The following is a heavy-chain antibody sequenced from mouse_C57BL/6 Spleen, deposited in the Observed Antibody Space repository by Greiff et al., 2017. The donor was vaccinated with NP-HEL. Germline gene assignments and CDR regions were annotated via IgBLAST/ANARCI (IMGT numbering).Heavy chain of an antibody. D-gene: IGHD4-1*01. CDR3: ARRTDWAYAMDY. CDR2: ISGGGSYT. J-gene: IGHJ4*01. V-gene: IGHV5-6*02. Sequence: EVKLMESGGDLVKPGGSLKLSCAASGFTFSSYGMSWVRQTPDKRLEWVATISGGGSYTYYPDSVKGRFTISRDNAKNTLYLQMSSLKSEDTAMYYCARRTDWAYAMDYWGQGTSVTVSS. CDR1: GFTFSSYG.